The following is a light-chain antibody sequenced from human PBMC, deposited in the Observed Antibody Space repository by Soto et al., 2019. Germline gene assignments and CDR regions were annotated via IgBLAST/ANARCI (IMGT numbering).Light chain of an antibody. V-gene: IGKV1-33*01. CDR1: QDISNY. J-gene: IGKJ4*01. CDR2: DAS. CDR3: QQYDDLPLT. Sequence: DIQMTQSPSSLSASVGDRVTITCQASQDISNYLNWYQQNPGKAPKLLIYDASNLQTGVPSRFSAYRSETDFTFTISSLQPEDIATYYCQQYDDLPLTFGGGTKVDIK.